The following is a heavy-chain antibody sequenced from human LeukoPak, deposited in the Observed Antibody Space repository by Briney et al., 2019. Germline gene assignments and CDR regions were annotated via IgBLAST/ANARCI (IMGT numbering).Heavy chain of an antibody. CDR2: MYYSGRT. J-gene: IGHJ4*02. V-gene: IGHV4-59*01. CDR1: GCSISSYY. CDR3: AVYPDNSGNRRYLDY. Sequence: SETLSLTCTVSGCSISSYYWSCIRQPPGKGLEWIGSMYYSGRTNYNPSFESGVTISVDTSENQFFLKLSFVTVADTAVFYCAVYPDNSGNRRYLDYGAQGTLVTVYS. D-gene: IGHD4-23*01.